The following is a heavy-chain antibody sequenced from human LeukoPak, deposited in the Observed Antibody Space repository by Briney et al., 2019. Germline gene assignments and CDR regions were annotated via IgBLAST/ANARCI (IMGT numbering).Heavy chain of an antibody. CDR1: GFTFSSYS. J-gene: IGHJ4*02. V-gene: IGHV3-21*01. D-gene: IGHD2-2*01. CDR3: ATEDCSSTSCYDY. Sequence: GGSLRLSCAASGFTFSSYSMNWVRQAPGKGLEWVSSISSSSSYIYYADSVKGRFTISRDNAKNSLYLQMNSLRAEDTAVYYCATEDCSSTSCYDYWGQETRFTVSS. CDR2: ISSSSSYI.